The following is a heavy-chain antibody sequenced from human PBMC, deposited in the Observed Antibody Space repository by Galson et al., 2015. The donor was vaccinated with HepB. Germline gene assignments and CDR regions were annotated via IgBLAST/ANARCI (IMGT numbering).Heavy chain of an antibody. V-gene: IGHV3-15*01. CDR2: IKSKTDGGTT. D-gene: IGHD1-26*01. CDR1: GFTFSNAW. CDR3: TTDYGGSYLGSFDY. J-gene: IGHJ4*02. Sequence: SLRLSCAASGFTFSNAWMSWVRQAPGKGLEWVGRIKSKTDGGTTDYAAPVKGRFTISRDDSKNTLYLQMNSLKTEDTAVYYCTTDYGGSYLGSFDYWGQGTLVTVSS.